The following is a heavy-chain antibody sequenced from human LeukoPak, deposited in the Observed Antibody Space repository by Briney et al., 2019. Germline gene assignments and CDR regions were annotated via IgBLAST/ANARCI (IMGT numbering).Heavy chain of an antibody. CDR2: ISGGGGST. CDR1: GFTFRTYV. V-gene: IGHV3-23*01. CDR3: ATHLLGYCSDDRCYSDDQPFDD. Sequence: GGSLSLSCAASGFTFRTYVMSWVRQAPGKGLEWVSFISGGGGSTHLADSVKGRFIISRDNSKNTVFLQMNNLRAEDTAIYYCATHLLGYCSDDRCYSDDQPFDDWGQGTLVTVSS. J-gene: IGHJ4*02. D-gene: IGHD2-15*01.